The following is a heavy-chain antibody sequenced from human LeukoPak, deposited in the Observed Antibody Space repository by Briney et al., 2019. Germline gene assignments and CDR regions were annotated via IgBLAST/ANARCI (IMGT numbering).Heavy chain of an antibody. CDR2: INPNSGAT. CDR1: GYTFTVYY. J-gene: IGHJ4*02. Sequence: ASVKVSCKASGYTFTVYYMHWVRQAPGQGLEWVGWINPNSGATNYAQKFQGRVTMTRDTSISTAYMELSRLRSDDTAVYYCARDLGEDIVIVPAAGGSFDYWGQGSLVTVSS. V-gene: IGHV1-2*02. D-gene: IGHD2-2*01. CDR3: ARDLGEDIVIVPAAGGSFDY.